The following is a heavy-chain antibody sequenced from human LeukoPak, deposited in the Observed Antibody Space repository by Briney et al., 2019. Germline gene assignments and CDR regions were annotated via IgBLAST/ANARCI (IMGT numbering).Heavy chain of an antibody. CDR1: GGSISSYY. J-gene: IGHJ4*02. V-gene: IGHV4-59*12. Sequence: SETLSLTCTVSGGSISSYYWSWVRQPPGKGLEWIGYIYYTGSTNYNPSLKSRVTISVDTSKNQFSLKLSSVTAADTAVYYCARGYSSGVYFDYWGQGALVTVSS. CDR3: ARGYSSGVYFDY. CDR2: IYYTGST. D-gene: IGHD6-19*01.